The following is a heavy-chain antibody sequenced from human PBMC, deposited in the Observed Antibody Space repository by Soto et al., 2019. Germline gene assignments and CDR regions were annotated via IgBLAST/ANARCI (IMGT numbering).Heavy chain of an antibody. Sequence: GASVKVSCKASGYTFTSYGISWGRQAPGQGLEWMGWISAYNGNTNYAQKLQGRVTMTTDTSTSTAYMELRSLRSDDTAVYYCAMYLLDPAKERNFDDWGQATMVTVPS. J-gene: IGHJ4*02. CDR2: ISAYNGNT. D-gene: IGHD1-1*01. CDR3: AMYLLDPAKERNFDD. CDR1: GYTFTSYG. V-gene: IGHV1-18*01.